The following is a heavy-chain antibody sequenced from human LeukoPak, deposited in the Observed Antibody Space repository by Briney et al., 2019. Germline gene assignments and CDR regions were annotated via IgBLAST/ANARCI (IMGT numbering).Heavy chain of an antibody. CDR1: GFTFSSSW. Sequence: GGSLRLSCAASGFTFSSSWMYWIRQAPGKGLVWVSRINSDGSSTSYADSVKGRFTISRDNAKNTVYVQMNSLRAEDTAVYYCARGSSITVINWGQGTMVTVSS. CDR3: ARGSSITVIN. D-gene: IGHD3-22*01. V-gene: IGHV3-74*01. CDR2: INSDGSST. J-gene: IGHJ3*01.